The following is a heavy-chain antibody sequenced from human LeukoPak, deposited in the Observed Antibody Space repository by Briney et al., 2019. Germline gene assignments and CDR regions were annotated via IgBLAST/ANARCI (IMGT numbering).Heavy chain of an antibody. D-gene: IGHD3-9*01. CDR2: IYHSGST. CDR1: GGSISSSNW. CDR3: ASVLRYFDWLPEPNYYYGMDV. J-gene: IGHJ6*02. V-gene: IGHV4-4*02. Sequence: SETLPLTCAVSGGSISSSNWWSWVRQPPGKGLEWIGEIYHSGSTNYNPSLKSRVTISVDKSKNQFSLKLSSVTAADTAVYYCASVLRYFDWLPEPNYYYGMDVWGQGTTVTVSS.